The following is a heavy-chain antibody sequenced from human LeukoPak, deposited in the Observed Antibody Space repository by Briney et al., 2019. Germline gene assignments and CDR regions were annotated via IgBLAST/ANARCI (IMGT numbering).Heavy chain of an antibody. J-gene: IGHJ3*02. CDR1: GFTVSSNY. Sequence: GSLRPSFAASGFTVSSNYMSWVRQAPGKGLEWVSVIYSGGSTYYADSVKGRFTISRDNSKNTLYLQMNSLRAEDTAVYYCARQIRDAFDIWGQGTMVTVSS. CDR2: IYSGGST. V-gene: IGHV3-53*01. CDR3: ARQIRDAFDI.